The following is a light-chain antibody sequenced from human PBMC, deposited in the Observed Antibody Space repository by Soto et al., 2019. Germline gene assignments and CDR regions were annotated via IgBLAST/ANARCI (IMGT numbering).Light chain of an antibody. CDR2: ASS. CDR1: QDISNY. V-gene: IGKV1-39*01. J-gene: IGKJ2*01. CDR3: QQSYSSPMYT. Sequence: DIQMTQSPSSLSASVGDRVTITCQASQDISNYLNWYQQKPGKAPKLLIYASSSLQSGVPSRFSGIGSGTHFTLTISSLQPEDFATYYCQQSYSSPMYTFGQGTKLEIK.